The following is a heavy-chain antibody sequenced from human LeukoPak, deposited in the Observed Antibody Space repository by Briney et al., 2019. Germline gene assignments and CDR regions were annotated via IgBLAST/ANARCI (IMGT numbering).Heavy chain of an antibody. CDR3: ARDLVYYGSGSSYDY. D-gene: IGHD3-10*01. J-gene: IGHJ4*02. CDR2: INHSGST. Sequence: WETLSLTCAVYGGSFSGYYWSWIRQPPGRGLEWIGEINHSGSTNYNPSLKGRVTISVDTSKNQFSLKLSSVTAADTAGYYCARDLVYYGSGSSYDYWGQRTLVTVSS. CDR1: GGSFSGYY. V-gene: IGHV4-34*01.